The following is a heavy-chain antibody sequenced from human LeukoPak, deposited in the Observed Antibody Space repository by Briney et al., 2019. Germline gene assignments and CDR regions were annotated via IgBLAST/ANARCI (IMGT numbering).Heavy chain of an antibody. CDR1: GNNFNSYV. J-gene: IGHJ3*02. Sequence: SVKVSCKASGNNFNSYVITWVRQAPGQGLEWVGRIIPILDIANSAQKFRGRVTITADKSTNTAHMELSSLTSEDTAVYYCTREGVYSPDGSGYHRDAFDIWGHGTLVIVSS. V-gene: IGHV1-69*04. D-gene: IGHD3-22*01. CDR3: TREGVYSPDGSGYHRDAFDI. CDR2: IIPILDIA.